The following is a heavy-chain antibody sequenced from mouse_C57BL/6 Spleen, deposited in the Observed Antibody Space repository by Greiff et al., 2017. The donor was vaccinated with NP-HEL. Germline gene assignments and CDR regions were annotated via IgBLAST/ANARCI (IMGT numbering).Heavy chain of an antibody. CDR2: ISSGGSYT. CDR3: ARPHDWDGFAY. V-gene: IGHV5-6*02. J-gene: IGHJ3*01. Sequence: DVKLVESGGDLVKPGGSLKLSCAASGFTFSSYGMSWVRQTPDKRLEWVATISSGGSYTYYPDSVKGRFTISRDNAKNTLYLQMSSLKSEDTAMYYCARPHDWDGFAYWGQGTLVTVSA. D-gene: IGHD4-1*01. CDR1: GFTFSSYG.